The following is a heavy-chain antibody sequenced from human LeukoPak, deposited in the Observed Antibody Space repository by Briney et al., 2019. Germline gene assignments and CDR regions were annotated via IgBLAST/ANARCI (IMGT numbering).Heavy chain of an antibody. V-gene: IGHV3-23*01. Sequence: PGGSLRLSCAASGFTFSNYNMNWVRQAPGKGLEWVSTISGGGSSTYHADSVKGRFTISRDNSKNTLYLQMNSLRAEDTAVYYCAKDLGSSGWYFDYWGQGTLVTVSS. J-gene: IGHJ4*02. CDR1: GFTFSNYN. CDR3: AKDLGSSGWYFDY. CDR2: ISGGGSST. D-gene: IGHD6-19*01.